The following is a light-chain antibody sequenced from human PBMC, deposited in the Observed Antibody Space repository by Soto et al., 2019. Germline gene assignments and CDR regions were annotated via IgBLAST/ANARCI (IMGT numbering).Light chain of an antibody. J-gene: IGLJ1*01. CDR3: QAWDSNTNYV. CDR2: QDN. V-gene: IGLV3-1*01. Sequence: SYELTQPPSVSVSPGQTASITCSGEKLGDKFAWWYQQKPGQSPVLVISQDNKRLSGIPERFSGSNSGNTATLTISGTQAMDEADYYCQAWDSNTNYVFGSGTKLTVL. CDR1: KLGDKF.